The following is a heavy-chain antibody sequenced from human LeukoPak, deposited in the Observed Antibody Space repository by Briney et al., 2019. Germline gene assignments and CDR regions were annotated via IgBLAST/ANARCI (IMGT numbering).Heavy chain of an antibody. D-gene: IGHD3-22*01. J-gene: IGHJ1*01. CDR3: ARAPSEIGGYYPEYFRH. CDR1: GFTVSSNY. CDR2: IKSDGST. Sequence: PGGSLRLSCAASGFTVSSNYMSWVRQAPGKGLVWVSRIKSDGSTRYADSVKGRFTISRDNAKNTVSLQMTSLRAEDTGVYYCARAPSEIGGYYPEYFRHWGQGTLVIVSS. V-gene: IGHV3-74*01.